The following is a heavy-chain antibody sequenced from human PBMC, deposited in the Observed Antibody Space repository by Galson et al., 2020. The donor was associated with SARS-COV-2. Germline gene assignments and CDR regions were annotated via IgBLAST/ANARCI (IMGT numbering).Heavy chain of an antibody. CDR3: AREGSRGFDFWSFIPLWFDP. CDR1: GFTFSSYN. V-gene: IGHV3-48*01. J-gene: IGHJ5*02. D-gene: IGHD3-3*01. CDR2: ISGSSSTI. Sequence: GESLKISCAASGFTFSSYNMNWVRQAPGKGLEWVSYISGSSSTIYYADSVKGRFTISRDNAKNSLYLQMNSLRAEDTAVYYCAREGSRGFDFWSFIPLWFDPWGQGTLVTVSS.